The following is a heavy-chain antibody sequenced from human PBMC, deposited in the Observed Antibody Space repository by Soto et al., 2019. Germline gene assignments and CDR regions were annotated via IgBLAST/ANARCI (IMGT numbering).Heavy chain of an antibody. V-gene: IGHV3-33*01. D-gene: IGHD3-22*01. CDR3: ARDTAPHGDYYDSSGYYYH. J-gene: IGHJ5*02. CDR1: GFTFSSYG. Sequence: GGSLRLSCAASGFTFSSYGMHWVRQAPGKGLEWVAVIWYDGSNKYYADSVKGRFTISRDNSKNTLYLQMNSLRAEDTAVYYCARDTAPHGDYYDSSGYYYHWGQGTLVTVSS. CDR2: IWYDGSNK.